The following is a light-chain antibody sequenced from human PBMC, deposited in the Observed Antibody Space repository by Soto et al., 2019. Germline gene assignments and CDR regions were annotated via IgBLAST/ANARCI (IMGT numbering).Light chain of an antibody. Sequence: QSVLTQPPSASGSPGQSVTISCTGTSSDVGAYNYVSWYRQHPGKAPKLLIFEVNSRPSGVPDRFFGSKSGNTASLTVSSLQAEDESHYYYSSYAGSNTWVFGGGIKLTVL. CDR2: EVN. J-gene: IGLJ3*02. V-gene: IGLV2-8*01. CDR1: SSDVGAYNY. CDR3: SSYAGSNTWV.